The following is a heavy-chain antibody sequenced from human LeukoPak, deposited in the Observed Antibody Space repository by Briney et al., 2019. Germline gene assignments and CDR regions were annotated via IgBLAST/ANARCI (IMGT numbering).Heavy chain of an antibody. Sequence: NPSETLSLTCTVSGGSISSSSYYWGWIRQPPGKGLEWIGYIYYSESTNYNPSLKSRVTISVDTSKNQFSLKLSSVTAADTAVYYCARDDSGWYLGYYYYMDVWGKGTTVTISS. CDR3: ARDDSGWYLGYYYYMDV. V-gene: IGHV4-61*01. CDR1: GGSISSSSYY. CDR2: IYYSEST. D-gene: IGHD6-19*01. J-gene: IGHJ6*03.